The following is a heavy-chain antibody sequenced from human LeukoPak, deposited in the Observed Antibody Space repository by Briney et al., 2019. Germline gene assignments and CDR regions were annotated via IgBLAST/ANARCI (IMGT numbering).Heavy chain of an antibody. Sequence: PSETLSLTCTVSGGSISSYYWSWIRQPAGKGLEWIGRIYTSGSTNYNPSLKSRVTMSADTSKNQFSLKLSSVTAADTAVYYCARDHSYGDSTVGLYYYYYYMDVWGKGTTVTVSS. CDR2: IYTSGST. CDR3: ARDHSYGDSTVGLYYYYYYMDV. V-gene: IGHV4-4*07. D-gene: IGHD4-17*01. J-gene: IGHJ6*03. CDR1: GGSISSYY.